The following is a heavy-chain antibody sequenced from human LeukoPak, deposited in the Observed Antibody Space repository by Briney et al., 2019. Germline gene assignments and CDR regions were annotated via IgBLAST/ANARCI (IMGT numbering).Heavy chain of an antibody. D-gene: IGHD6-13*01. Sequence: KPSETLSLTCAVYGGSFSGYYWSWIRQPPGKGLEWIGEINHSGSTNYNPSLKSRVTISVDTSENQFSLKLSSVTAADTAVYYCARDCIAAAQGAFDIWGQGTMVTVSS. CDR2: INHSGST. CDR3: ARDCIAAAQGAFDI. V-gene: IGHV4-34*01. CDR1: GGSFSGYY. J-gene: IGHJ3*02.